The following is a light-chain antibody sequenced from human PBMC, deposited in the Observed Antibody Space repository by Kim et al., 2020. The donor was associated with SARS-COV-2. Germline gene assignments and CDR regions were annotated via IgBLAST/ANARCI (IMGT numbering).Light chain of an antibody. CDR1: NMGNKQ. V-gene: IGLV3-9*01. Sequence: ARGQPAKVGCGGWNMGNKQGHGDQQEPGQAPVTVIYKNNNLPSGIPERFSGSNSGNTATLTISRAQDGDEADYYCQVWDSNTAVFGGGTQLTVL. J-gene: IGLJ3*02. CDR2: KNN. CDR3: QVWDSNTAV.